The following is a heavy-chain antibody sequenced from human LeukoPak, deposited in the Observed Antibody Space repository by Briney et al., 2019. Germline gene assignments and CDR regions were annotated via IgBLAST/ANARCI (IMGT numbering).Heavy chain of an antibody. J-gene: IGHJ4*02. V-gene: IGHV3-7*01. D-gene: IGHD1/OR15-1a*01. CDR3: ARDGNKYPGEFDY. CDR1: GFTFSSYW. CDR2: IKQDGSEK. Sequence: GGSLRLSCAASGFTFSSYWMSWVRQAPGKGLEWVANIKQDGSEKYYVDSVKGRFTISRDNAKNSLYLQMNSLRAEDTAVYYCARDGNKYPGEFDYWGQGTLVTVSS.